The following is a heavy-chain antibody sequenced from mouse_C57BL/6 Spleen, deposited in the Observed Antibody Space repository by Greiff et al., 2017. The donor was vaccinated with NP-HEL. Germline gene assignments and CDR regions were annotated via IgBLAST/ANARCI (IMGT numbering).Heavy chain of an antibody. CDR2: ISGGGGNT. CDR3: ARRSLTGTGAMDY. D-gene: IGHD4-1*01. Sequence: EVQVVESGGGLVKPGGSLKLSCAASGFTFSSYTMSWVRQTPEKRLEWVATISGGGGNTYYPDSVKGRFTISRDNAKNTLYLQMSSLRSEDTALYDCARRSLTGTGAMDYWGQGTSVTVSS. J-gene: IGHJ4*01. V-gene: IGHV5-9*01. CDR1: GFTFSSYT.